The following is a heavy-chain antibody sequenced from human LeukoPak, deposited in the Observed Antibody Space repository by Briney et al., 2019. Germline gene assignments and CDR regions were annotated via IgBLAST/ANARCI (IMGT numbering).Heavy chain of an antibody. Sequence: PGGSLRLSCAASGFTFSSYAMSWVRQAPGKGLEWVSAISGSGGSTYYTDSVKGRFTISRDNAKNSLFLQMNSLRAEDTAVYYCARGTPTTRDFDYWGQGTLVTVSS. J-gene: IGHJ4*02. CDR2: ISGSGGST. V-gene: IGHV3-23*01. CDR1: GFTFSSYA. D-gene: IGHD4-11*01. CDR3: ARGTPTTRDFDY.